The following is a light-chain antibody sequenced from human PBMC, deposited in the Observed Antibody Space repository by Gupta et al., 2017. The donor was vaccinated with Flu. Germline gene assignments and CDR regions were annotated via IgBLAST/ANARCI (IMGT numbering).Light chain of an antibody. Sequence: RVTISCSGSRSNIGKNPVNWYHQVPGAPPKLLIHSDNQRPSGVPDRLSGSKSGTSASLAISGLQVEDEADYYCAASDDSRNGWVFGGGTKLTVL. CDR2: SDN. CDR3: AASDDSRNGWV. J-gene: IGLJ3*02. CDR1: RSNIGKNP. V-gene: IGLV1-44*01.